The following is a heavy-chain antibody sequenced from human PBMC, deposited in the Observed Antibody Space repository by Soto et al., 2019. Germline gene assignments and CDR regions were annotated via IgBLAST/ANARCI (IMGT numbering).Heavy chain of an antibody. V-gene: IGHV1-18*01. Sequence: ASVKVSCKASGYTFTSYGISWVRQAPGQGLEWMGWISAYNGNTNYAQKLQGRVTMTTDTSTSTAYMELRSLRSDDTAVYYCARHSIAVAGTTWFDPWGQGTLVTVSS. J-gene: IGHJ5*02. CDR2: ISAYNGNT. D-gene: IGHD6-19*01. CDR1: GYTFTSYG. CDR3: ARHSIAVAGTTWFDP.